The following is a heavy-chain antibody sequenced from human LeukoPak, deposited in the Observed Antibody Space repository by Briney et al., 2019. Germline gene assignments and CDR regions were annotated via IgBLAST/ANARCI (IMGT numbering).Heavy chain of an antibody. CDR3: ARVPNEYSSSLGYYYYMDV. CDR1: GFTFSSYS. CDR2: ISSSSSYI. V-gene: IGHV3-21*01. J-gene: IGHJ6*03. D-gene: IGHD6-6*01. Sequence: GGSLRLSCAASGFTFSSYSMNWVRQAPGKGLEWVSSISSSSSYIYYADSVKGRFTISRDNAKNSLYLQMNSLRAEDTAVYYCARVPNEYSSSLGYYYYMDVWGKGTTVTVSS.